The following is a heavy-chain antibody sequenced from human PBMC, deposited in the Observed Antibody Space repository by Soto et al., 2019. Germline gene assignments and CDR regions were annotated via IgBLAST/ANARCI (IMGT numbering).Heavy chain of an antibody. Sequence: PGGSLRLSCAASGFTFSSYWMSWVRQAPGKGLEWVANIKQDGSEKYYVDSVKGRFTISRDNAKNSLYLQMNSLRAEDTAVYYCARVRLIRFGGVIGYFDYWGQGTTVTVSS. CDR2: IKQDGSEK. CDR3: ARVRLIRFGGVIGYFDY. V-gene: IGHV3-7*03. J-gene: IGHJ4*03. D-gene: IGHD3-16*02. CDR1: GFTFSSYW.